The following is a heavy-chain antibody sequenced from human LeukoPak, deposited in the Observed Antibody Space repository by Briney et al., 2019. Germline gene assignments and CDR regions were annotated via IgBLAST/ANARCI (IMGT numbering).Heavy chain of an antibody. D-gene: IGHD3-10*01. CDR3: AKDYGFYGSGSSGYDAFDI. V-gene: IGHV3-30*02. CDR1: GFTFIGYG. CDR2: IRYDGRDK. Sequence: GGSLRLSCAASGFTFIGYGMPWVRQAPGKGPEWVAFIRYDGRDKKYADSVKGRLTISRDNSKNTLNLQMDNLRPEDTAVYYCAKDYGFYGSGSSGYDAFDIWGQGTMVTVSS. J-gene: IGHJ3*02.